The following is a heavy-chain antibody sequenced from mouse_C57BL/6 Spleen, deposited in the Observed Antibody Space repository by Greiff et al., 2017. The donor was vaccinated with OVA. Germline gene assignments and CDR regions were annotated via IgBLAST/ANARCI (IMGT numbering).Heavy chain of an antibody. D-gene: IGHD1-1*01. CDR1: GFNIKDYY. J-gene: IGHJ2*01. V-gene: IGHV14-1*01. CDR3: TTHYYGSSYYYFDY. Sequence: EVQLQQSGAELVRPGASVKLSCTASGFNIKDYYMHWVKQRPEQGLEWIGRIDPEDGDTEYAPKFQGKATMTADTSSNTAYLQLSSLTSDDTAVYYCTTHYYGSSYYYFDYWGQGTTLTVSS. CDR2: IDPEDGDT.